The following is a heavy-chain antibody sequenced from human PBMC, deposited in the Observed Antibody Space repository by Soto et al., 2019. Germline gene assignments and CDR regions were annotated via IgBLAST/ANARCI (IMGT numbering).Heavy chain of an antibody. V-gene: IGHV4-39*07. CDR2: INHSGST. CDR1: GDSSRSSSYY. D-gene: IGHD3-10*01. J-gene: IGHJ1*01. CDR3: ARGQGLYGSGSYYSGPMVPEYFQH. Sequence: ASETLSLTSTVSGDSSRSSSYYWGWIRQPPGKGLEWIGEINHSGSTNYNPSLKSRVTISVDTSKNQFSLKLSSVTAADTAVYYCARGQGLYGSGSYYSGPMVPEYFQHWGQGTLVTVSS.